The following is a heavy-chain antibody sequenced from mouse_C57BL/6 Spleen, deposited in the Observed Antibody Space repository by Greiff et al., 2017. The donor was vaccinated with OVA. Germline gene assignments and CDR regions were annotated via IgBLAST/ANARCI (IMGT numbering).Heavy chain of an antibody. Sequence: EVKLMESGPELVKPGASVKISCKASGYSFTGYYMNWVKQSPEKSLEWIGEINPSTGGTTYNQKFKAKATLTVDKSSSTAYMQLKSLTSEDSAVYYCARRDDGYYNAMDYWGQGTSVTVSS. CDR1: GYSFTGYY. V-gene: IGHV1-42*01. J-gene: IGHJ4*01. D-gene: IGHD2-3*01. CDR3: ARRDDGYYNAMDY. CDR2: INPSTGGT.